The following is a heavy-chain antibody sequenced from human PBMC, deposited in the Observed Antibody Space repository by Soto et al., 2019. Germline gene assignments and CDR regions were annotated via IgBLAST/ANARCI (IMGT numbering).Heavy chain of an antibody. CDR3: VKDRLAYYDILTGYYSYYFDY. V-gene: IGHV3-64D*06. CDR2: ISSNGGST. CDR1: GFTFSSYA. J-gene: IGHJ4*02. Sequence: GGSLRLSCSASGFTFSSYAMHWVRQAPGKGLEYVSAISSNGGSTYYADPVKGRFTISRDNSKNTLYLQMSSLRAEDTAVYYCVKDRLAYYDILTGYYSYYFDYWGQGTLVTVSS. D-gene: IGHD3-9*01.